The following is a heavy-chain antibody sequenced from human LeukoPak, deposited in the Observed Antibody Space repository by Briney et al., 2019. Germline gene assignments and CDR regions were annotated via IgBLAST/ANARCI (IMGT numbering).Heavy chain of an antibody. CDR2: ISGNGDDA. CDR1: GFWFSNYG. Sequence: GGSLRLSCAASGFWFSNYGIDWVRQAPGKGLEWVSVISGNGDDAFYADSAKGRFRISRDNSKNTVYLQMNSLRADDTAVCYCAKRDWPYYFDYWGQGTLVAVSS. CDR3: AKRDWPYYFDY. J-gene: IGHJ4*02. V-gene: IGHV3-23*01. D-gene: IGHD3/OR15-3a*01.